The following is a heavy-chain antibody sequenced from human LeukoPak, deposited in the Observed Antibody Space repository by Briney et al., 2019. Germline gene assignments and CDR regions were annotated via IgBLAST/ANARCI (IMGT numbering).Heavy chain of an antibody. V-gene: IGHV1-69*01. J-gene: IGHJ4*02. D-gene: IGHD4-17*01. Sequence: SVKVSCKASGGTFSSYAISWVRQAPGQGLEWMGGIIPIFGTANYAQKFQGRVTITADESTSTAYMELSSLRSEDTAVYYCARGQVRLSYGAVDYWGQGTLVTVSS. CDR1: GGTFSSYA. CDR2: IIPIFGTA. CDR3: ARGQVRLSYGAVDY.